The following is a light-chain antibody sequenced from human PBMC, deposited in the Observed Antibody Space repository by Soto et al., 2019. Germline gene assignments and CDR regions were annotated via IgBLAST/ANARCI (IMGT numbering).Light chain of an antibody. J-gene: IGLJ2*01. Sequence: QSALTQPASVSGSPGQSITISCTGTSSDVGGYNYVSWYQQHPVKAPKLMIYDVSNRPSGVSNRFSGSKSGNTASLTISGLQAEDEADYYCSSYTSSSTPLVVFGGGTKVTVL. V-gene: IGLV2-14*01. CDR2: DVS. CDR3: SSYTSSSTPLVV. CDR1: SSDVGGYNY.